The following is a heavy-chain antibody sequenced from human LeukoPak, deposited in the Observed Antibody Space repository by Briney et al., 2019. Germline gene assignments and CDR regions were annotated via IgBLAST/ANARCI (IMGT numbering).Heavy chain of an antibody. D-gene: IGHD3-3*01. CDR2: ISSSGSTI. CDR3: ARGLRFLDWGYYHYYMDV. CDR1: GFTFSDYY. J-gene: IGHJ6*03. V-gene: IGHV3-11*01. Sequence: GGSLRLSCAASGFTFSDYYMSWIRQAPGKGLEWVSYISSSGSTIYYADSVKGRFTISRDNAKNSLYLQMNSLRAEDTAVYYCARGLRFLDWGYYHYYMDVWGKGTTVTVSS.